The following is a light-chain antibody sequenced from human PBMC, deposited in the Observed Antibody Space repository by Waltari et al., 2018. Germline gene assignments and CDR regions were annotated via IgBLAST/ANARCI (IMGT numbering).Light chain of an antibody. CDR2: AAS. Sequence: AIRMTQSPSSLPASTGDRVTITCRGSQDIASHLAWYQQKPGKAPDLLIFAASALQSGVPSRFSGSGSGTDFTLTIGCLQSEDFATYYCQQYSTYPRTFGQGTKVEIK. CDR1: QDIASH. J-gene: IGKJ1*01. CDR3: QQYSTYPRT. V-gene: IGKV1-8*01.